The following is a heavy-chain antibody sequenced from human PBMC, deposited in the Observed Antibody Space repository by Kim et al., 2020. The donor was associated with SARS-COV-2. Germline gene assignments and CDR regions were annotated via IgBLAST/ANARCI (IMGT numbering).Heavy chain of an antibody. CDR3: ARDGPEYSSRYCMDV. J-gene: IGHJ6*02. D-gene: IGHD6-6*01. CDR2: IWYDGSNK. V-gene: IGHV3-33*01. CDR1: GFTFGSHG. Sequence: GGSLRLSCEASGFTFGSHGMYWVRQAPGKGLEWVAIIWYDGSNKYYGDSVKGRFTISRDDSKNTLFLQMNSVRAGDTAVYYCARDGPEYSSRYCMDVCG.